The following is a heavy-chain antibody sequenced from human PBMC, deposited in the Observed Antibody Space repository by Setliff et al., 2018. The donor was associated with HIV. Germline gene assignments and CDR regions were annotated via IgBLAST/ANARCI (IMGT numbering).Heavy chain of an antibody. CDR3: AREIRTVYTGGHYFYGIDV. Sequence: HPGGSLRLSCAASGFTFSSYAMSWVRQTPEKGLEWVSAIGTGGDTYYVDSVKGRFTISGENARNSLYLQMNSLRAGDTAVYYCAREIRTVYTGGHYFYGIDVWGQGTAVTVSS. J-gene: IGHJ6*02. D-gene: IGHD3-16*01. CDR2: IGTGGDT. V-gene: IGHV3-13*01. CDR1: GFTFSSYA.